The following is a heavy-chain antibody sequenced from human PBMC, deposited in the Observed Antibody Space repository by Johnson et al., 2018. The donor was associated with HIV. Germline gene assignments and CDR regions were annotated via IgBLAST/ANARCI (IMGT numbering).Heavy chain of an antibody. V-gene: IGHV3-23*04. Sequence: EQLVESGGGVVQPGRSLRLSCAASGFTFSSYGMHWVRQAPGKGLEWVSAISGSGGSTYYADSVKGRFTISRDNSNNTLFLQMISLRAEDTAVYYCARATGSWMDAFDIWGQGTMVTVSS. CDR3: ARATGSWMDAFDI. CDR1: GFTFSSYG. CDR2: ISGSGGST. D-gene: IGHD2-2*03. J-gene: IGHJ3*02.